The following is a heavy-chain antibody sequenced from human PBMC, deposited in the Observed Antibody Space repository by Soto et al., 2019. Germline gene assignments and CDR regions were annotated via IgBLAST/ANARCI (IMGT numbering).Heavy chain of an antibody. CDR2: INHSGST. D-gene: IGHD3-16*01. V-gene: IGHV4-34*01. J-gene: IGHJ6*02. CDR3: ARLRGSVHYAPPYYYYGMDV. CDR1: GGSFSVYY. Sequence: GTLSLTCAVYGGSFSVYYWSWIRQPPGKGLEWIGEINHSGSTNYNPSLKSRVTISVDTSKDQFSLKLSSVTAADTAVYYCARLRGSVHYAPPYYYYGMDVWGQGTTVTVSS.